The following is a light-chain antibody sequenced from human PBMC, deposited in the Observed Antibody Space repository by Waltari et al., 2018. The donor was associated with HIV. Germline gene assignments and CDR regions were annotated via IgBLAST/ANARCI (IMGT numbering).Light chain of an antibody. Sequence: SYVLAQPPSVSVAPGKTARITCGGNNIGSQSVHWYQQKPGQAPVVVIDYDSDRPSGIPERFSGSNSGNTATLTISRVEAGGEADYYCQVWDSSSDAYVFGTGTKVTVL. CDR1: NIGSQS. CDR2: YDS. V-gene: IGLV3-21*04. CDR3: QVWDSSSDAYV. J-gene: IGLJ1*01.